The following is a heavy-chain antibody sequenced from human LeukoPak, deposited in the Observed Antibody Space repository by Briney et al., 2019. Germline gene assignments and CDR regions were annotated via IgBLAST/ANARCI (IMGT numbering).Heavy chain of an antibody. J-gene: IGHJ3*02. V-gene: IGHV1-24*01. D-gene: IGHD1-14*01. Sequence: EASVKVSCKASGYTFTGYYMHWVRQAPGKGLEWMGGFDPEDGETIYAQKFQGRVTMTEDTSTDTAYMELSSLRSEDTAVYYCATDPGRAFDIWGQGTMVTVSS. CDR1: GYTFTGYY. CDR2: FDPEDGET. CDR3: ATDPGRAFDI.